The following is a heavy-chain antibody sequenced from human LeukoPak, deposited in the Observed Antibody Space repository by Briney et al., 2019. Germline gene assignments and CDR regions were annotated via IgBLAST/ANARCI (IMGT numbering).Heavy chain of an antibody. CDR3: ARGPSGAHTSFMDV. V-gene: IGHV1-8*03. J-gene: IGHJ6*03. D-gene: IGHD1-26*01. CDR2: MNPNSGNT. Sequence: GASVNVSFKASGYTFTSYDINWVRQATGQGLEWMGWMNPNSGNTGYEQKFQGRVTITRNTSISTAYMELSSLRSEDTAVYYCARGPSGAHTSFMDVWGKRTTVTVSS. CDR1: GYTFTSYD.